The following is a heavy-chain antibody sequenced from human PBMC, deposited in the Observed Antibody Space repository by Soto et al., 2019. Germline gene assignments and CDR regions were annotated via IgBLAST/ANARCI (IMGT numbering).Heavy chain of an antibody. V-gene: IGHV1-3*01. J-gene: IGHJ4*02. CDR1: GYTFSSYA. CDR2: IHAGNGNT. Sequence: ASVKVSGKASGYTFSSYAIHWVRQAPGQGLEWMGWIHAGNGNTKYSQSFQGRVTISRDTSATTAYMELNSLRSEDTAVYYYARGVAFLDYWGQGTLVTVSS. CDR3: ARGVAFLDY. D-gene: IGHD2-15*01.